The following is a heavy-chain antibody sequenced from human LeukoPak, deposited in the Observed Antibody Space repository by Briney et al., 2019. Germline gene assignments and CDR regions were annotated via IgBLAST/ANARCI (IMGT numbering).Heavy chain of an antibody. V-gene: IGHV5-51*01. Sequence: GESLKISCKGSGYSFTSYWIGWVRQMPGKGLEWMGIIYPGDSDTRYSPSFTGRVTISADKSISTAYLQWSSLKASDTAMYYCARQGGGDYYDSSRDAFDIWGQGTMVTVSS. J-gene: IGHJ3*02. CDR3: ARQGGGDYYDSSRDAFDI. CDR2: IYPGDSDT. D-gene: IGHD3-22*01. CDR1: GYSFTSYW.